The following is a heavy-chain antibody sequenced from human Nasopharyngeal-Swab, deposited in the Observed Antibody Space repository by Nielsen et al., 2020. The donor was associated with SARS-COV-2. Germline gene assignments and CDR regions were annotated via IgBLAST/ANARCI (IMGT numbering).Heavy chain of an antibody. D-gene: IGHD2-15*01. CDR3: ARDDSADY. Sequence: GRSLRLSCAASGFTFSSYAMHWVRQAPGKGLEWVAVISYDGSNKYYADSVKGRFTISRDNSKNTLYLQMNSLRAEDTAVYYCARDDSADYWGQGTLVTVSS. CDR1: GFTFSSYA. V-gene: IGHV3-30-3*01. CDR2: ISYDGSNK. J-gene: IGHJ4*02.